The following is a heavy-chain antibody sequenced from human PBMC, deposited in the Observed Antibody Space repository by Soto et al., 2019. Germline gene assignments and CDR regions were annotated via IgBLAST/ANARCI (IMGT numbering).Heavy chain of an antibody. CDR2: IDYNGVT. J-gene: IGHJ4*02. CDR3: GKVLVGATGHTDSDS. D-gene: IGHD2-15*01. CDR1: GGSIYRSGYY. V-gene: IGHV4-39*01. Sequence: SETLSLTCTVSGGSIYRSGYYWGWIRQPPGRGLEWIGNIDYNGVTYSNPSLKSRVTISRDTSKNRFSLKLTSVTAADTALYYCGKVLVGATGHTDSDSWGPGTLVTVSS.